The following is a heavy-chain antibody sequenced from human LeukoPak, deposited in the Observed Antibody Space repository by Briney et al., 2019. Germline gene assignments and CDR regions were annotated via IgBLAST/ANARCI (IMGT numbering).Heavy chain of an antibody. Sequence: GGSLRLSCAASGFTFSDSAMNWVRQAPGKGLEWLSLINFSGGNTYYADSMKGRFTISRDNSKDTLYLQMNSLRAEDTAIYYCARDIEFSTWGLGTMVTVSS. D-gene: IGHD3-3*02. CDR1: GFTFSDSA. J-gene: IGHJ3*01. CDR3: ARDIEFST. V-gene: IGHV3-23*01. CDR2: INFSGGNT.